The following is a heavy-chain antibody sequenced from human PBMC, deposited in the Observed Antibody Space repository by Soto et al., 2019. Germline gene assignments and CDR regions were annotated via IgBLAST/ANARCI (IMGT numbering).Heavy chain of an antibody. J-gene: IGHJ5*02. V-gene: IGHV4-31*03. CDR1: GGSISSGGYY. CDR2: IYYSGST. D-gene: IGHD4-17*01. Sequence: QVQLQESGPGLVKPSQTLSLTCTVSGGSISSGGYYWSWILQHPGKGLEWIGYIYYSGSTYYNPSLNSRFSKSVDTSKTQFSLQLSSVTAADTAVYYCARALTTVTLFDPWGQGTLATVSS. CDR3: ARALTTVTLFDP.